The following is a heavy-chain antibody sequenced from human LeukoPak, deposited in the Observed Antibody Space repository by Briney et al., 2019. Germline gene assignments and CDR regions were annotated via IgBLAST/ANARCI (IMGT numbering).Heavy chain of an antibody. CDR2: ITTSDGNT. V-gene: IGHV3-23*01. CDR1: GFTFSSYT. Sequence: GGSLRLSCAASGFTFSSYTMSWVRQAPGKGLEWVSTITTSDGNTYYADSVKGRFTVSKDNSKNTVFLQMNSLRVEDTAVYYCARELSQIVWGGLDYGGQGTLVSVSS. D-gene: IGHD2-21*01. CDR3: ARELSQIVWGGLDY. J-gene: IGHJ4*02.